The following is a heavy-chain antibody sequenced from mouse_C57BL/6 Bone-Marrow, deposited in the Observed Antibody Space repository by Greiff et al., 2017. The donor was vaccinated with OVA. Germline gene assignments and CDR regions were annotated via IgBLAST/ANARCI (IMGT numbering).Heavy chain of an antibody. CDR2: IDPENGDT. Sequence: VQLQQSGAELVRPGASVKLSCTASGFNIKDDYMHWVKQRPEQGLEWIGWIDPENGDTEYASKFQGKATITADTSSNTAYLQLSSLTSEDTAVYYCTSFYSRDDWGQGTTLTVSS. CDR1: GFNIKDDY. D-gene: IGHD2-1*01. CDR3: TSFYSRDD. J-gene: IGHJ2*01. V-gene: IGHV14-4*01.